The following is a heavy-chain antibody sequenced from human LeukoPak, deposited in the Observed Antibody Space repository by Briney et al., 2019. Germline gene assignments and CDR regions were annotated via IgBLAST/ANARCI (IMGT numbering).Heavy chain of an antibody. V-gene: IGHV3-48*01. Sequence: GGSLRLSCAASGFTFSSYEMNWVRQAPGKGREWISYISSRSSTIYYADSVKGRFTISRDNSKNTLYLQMNSLRAEDTAVYYCAKDRQPVAVADYWGQGTLVTVSS. J-gene: IGHJ4*02. D-gene: IGHD6-19*01. CDR1: GFTFSSYE. CDR3: AKDRQPVAVADY. CDR2: ISSRSSTI.